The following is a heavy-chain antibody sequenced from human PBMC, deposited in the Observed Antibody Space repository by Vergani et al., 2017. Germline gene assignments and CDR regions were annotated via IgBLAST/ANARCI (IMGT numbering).Heavy chain of an antibody. CDR1: GFTFSSYA. V-gene: IGHV3-23*04. CDR2: ISGSGTT. J-gene: IGHJ6*02. Sequence: DVHLAESGEGFFQPGGSLRLSCAASGFTFSSYAMSWVRQAPGKGLERVSTISGSGTTYYADSVKVRFTISRDDSKSIAYLQMNSLKTEDTAVYYCTRDAVTIWEHIVVVTAPPVYYYYYYGMDVWGQGTTVTVSS. D-gene: IGHD2-21*02. CDR3: TRDAVTIWEHIVVVTAPPVYYYYYYGMDV.